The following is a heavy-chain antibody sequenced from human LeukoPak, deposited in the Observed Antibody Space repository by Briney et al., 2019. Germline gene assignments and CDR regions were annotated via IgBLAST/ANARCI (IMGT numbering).Heavy chain of an antibody. Sequence: PGGSLRLSCAASGFIFSSYDMHWVRQAPGKGLEWVAVISYDGSSKYYADSVKGRFTISRDNSKNTLYLQMNSLRAEDTALYYCAKDHLMTDCSGDSCYLRYYGMDLWGQGTTVTVSS. CDR2: ISYDGSSK. CDR3: AKDHLMTDCSGDSCYLRYYGMDL. CDR1: GFIFSSYD. D-gene: IGHD2-15*01. J-gene: IGHJ6*02. V-gene: IGHV3-30*18.